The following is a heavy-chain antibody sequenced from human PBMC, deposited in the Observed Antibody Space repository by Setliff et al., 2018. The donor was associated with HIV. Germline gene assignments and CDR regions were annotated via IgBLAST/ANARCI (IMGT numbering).Heavy chain of an antibody. CDR2: INHSGNT. J-gene: IGHJ4*02. V-gene: IGHV4-34*01. Sequence: KPSETLSLTCAVYGESFSTYFWNWIRQPPGKGLEWIGQINHSGNTNYNPSLKSRVTISMGTSRNQFSLKLRSVTAADTAVYYCATGLIMAPDYWGQGSLVTVSS. D-gene: IGHD2-8*01. CDR3: ATGLIMAPDY. CDR1: GESFSTYF.